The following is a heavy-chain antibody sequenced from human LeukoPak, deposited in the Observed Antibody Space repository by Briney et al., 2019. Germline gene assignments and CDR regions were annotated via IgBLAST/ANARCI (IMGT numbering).Heavy chain of an antibody. V-gene: IGHV4-61*01. CDR2: DYCGGNT. CDR1: GFSVTTDSYC. Sequence: SETLSLTCTVSGFSVTTDSYCWGWIRQPPGKGLEWIGYDYCGGNTNYDPSLKRRVTISVDTSKNQFSLTLTSVTAADTAVYFCARDHFGSLDSWGQGILVTVSS. J-gene: IGHJ4*02. CDR3: ARDHFGSLDS. D-gene: IGHD3-10*01.